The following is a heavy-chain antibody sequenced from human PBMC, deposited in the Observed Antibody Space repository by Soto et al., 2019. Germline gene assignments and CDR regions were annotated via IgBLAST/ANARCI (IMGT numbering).Heavy chain of an antibody. CDR3: ARPFSSGWYGTFDI. V-gene: IGHV4-59*08. CDR1: GGSISSYY. Sequence: SETLSLTCTVSGGSISSYYWSWIRQAPGKRLEWIGHIYHSGSTKYNPSLKSRVTISVDTSKNQFSLKLSSVTAADTAVYYCARPFSSGWYGTFDIWGQGTMVTVSS. J-gene: IGHJ3*02. CDR2: IYHSGST. D-gene: IGHD6-19*01.